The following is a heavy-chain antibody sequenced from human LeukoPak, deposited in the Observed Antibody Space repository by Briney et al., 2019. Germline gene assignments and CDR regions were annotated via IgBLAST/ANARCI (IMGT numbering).Heavy chain of an antibody. Sequence: GGSLRLSCPASGSTFSSYAMAWVRKAPGTGLGWVSAISGSGGNTYYADSVKGRFTISRDNSKNTLYLQMNSLRAEDTAVYYCANWVEGARPSLDYWGQGALVTVSS. CDR1: GSTFSSYA. CDR3: ANWVEGARPSLDY. V-gene: IGHV3-23*01. CDR2: ISGSGGNT. J-gene: IGHJ4*02. D-gene: IGHD6-6*01.